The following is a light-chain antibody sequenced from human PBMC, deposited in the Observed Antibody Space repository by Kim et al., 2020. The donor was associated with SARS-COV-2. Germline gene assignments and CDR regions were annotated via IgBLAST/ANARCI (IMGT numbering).Light chain of an antibody. Sequence: GQRVTISCSGSSSNIGSNTVNWYQQRPGTAPKLLIYSNNQRPSGVPDRFSGSKSGTSASLAISGLQSEDEDDYYCAAWDDSLNGPVFGGGTQLTVL. J-gene: IGLJ2*01. CDR2: SNN. V-gene: IGLV1-44*01. CDR3: AAWDDSLNGPV. CDR1: SSNIGSNT.